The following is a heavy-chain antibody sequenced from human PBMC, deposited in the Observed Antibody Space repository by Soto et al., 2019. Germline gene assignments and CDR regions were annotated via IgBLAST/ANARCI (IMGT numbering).Heavy chain of an antibody. Sequence: SSETLSLTCTVSGGSVSSGSYYWSWIRQPPGKGLEWIGYIYYSGSTNYNPSLKSRVTISADTSKNQFSLKLSSVTAADTAVYYCARGGSGSGRKNYYYYGMDVWGQGTTVTVSS. D-gene: IGHD3-10*01. V-gene: IGHV4-61*01. CDR2: IYYSGST. J-gene: IGHJ6*02. CDR1: GGSVSSGSYY. CDR3: ARGGSGSGRKNYYYYGMDV.